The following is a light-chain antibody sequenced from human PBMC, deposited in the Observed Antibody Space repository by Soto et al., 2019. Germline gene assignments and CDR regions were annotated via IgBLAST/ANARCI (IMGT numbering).Light chain of an antibody. J-gene: IGLJ2*01. CDR2: EVN. Sequence: QSVLTQPGSLSASPGQTIAISCTGTRNDIGDSHFVSWYQQYPDKAPKLIIFEVNGRPSGVSDRFVGSKSGNTASLTISGLQPEDEADYYCSSRSSITTVVFGGGTK. CDR1: RNDIGDSHF. V-gene: IGLV2-14*03. CDR3: SSRSSITTVV.